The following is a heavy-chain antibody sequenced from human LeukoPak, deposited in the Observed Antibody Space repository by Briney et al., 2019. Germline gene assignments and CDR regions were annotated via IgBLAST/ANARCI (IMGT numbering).Heavy chain of an antibody. CDR3: AKHVTFLGVFTHDVFDI. Sequence: GGSLRLSCAASGFTFSIYWMHWVRQAPGKGLVWVSRISSEGSSTTYADSVKGRFTISRDNAKDTLYLQMNSLRAEDTAVYYCAKHVTFLGVFTHDVFDIGGQGTRVTVFS. J-gene: IGHJ3*02. CDR1: GFTFSIYW. V-gene: IGHV3-74*01. CDR2: ISSEGSST. D-gene: IGHD3-3*01.